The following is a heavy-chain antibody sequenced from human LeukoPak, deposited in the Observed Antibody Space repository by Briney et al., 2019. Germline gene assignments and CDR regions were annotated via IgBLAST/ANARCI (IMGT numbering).Heavy chain of an antibody. J-gene: IGHJ4*02. Sequence: SETLSLTCAVYGGSFSGYYWSWIRQPPGKGLEWIGEINHSGSTNYNPSLKSRVTISVDTSKNQFSLKLSSVTAADTAVYYCAAAFGSGYYYDFDYWGQGTLVTVSS. CDR3: AAAFGSGYYYDFDY. V-gene: IGHV4-34*01. CDR1: GGSFSGYY. D-gene: IGHD3-3*01. CDR2: INHSGST.